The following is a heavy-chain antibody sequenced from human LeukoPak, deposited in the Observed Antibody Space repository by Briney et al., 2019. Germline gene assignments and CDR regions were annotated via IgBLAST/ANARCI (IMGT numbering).Heavy chain of an antibody. D-gene: IGHD1-1*01. CDR2: ISYDGSNK. J-gene: IGHJ4*02. CDR3: AKGDTSTGPFDY. CDR1: GFTFSSYG. Sequence: GRSLRLSCAASGFTFSSYGMHWVRQTPGKGLEWVAVISYDGSNKYYADSVKGRFTISRDNSKNTLYLQMNSLRAEDTAVYYCAKGDTSTGPFDYWGQGILVTVSS. V-gene: IGHV3-30*18.